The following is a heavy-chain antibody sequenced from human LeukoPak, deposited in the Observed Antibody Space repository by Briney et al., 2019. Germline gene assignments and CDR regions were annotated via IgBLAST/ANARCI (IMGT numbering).Heavy chain of an antibody. CDR2: ISSSGRTK. D-gene: IGHD1-26*01. CDR1: GFTFSSYE. J-gene: IGHJ4*02. Sequence: PGGSLRPSCAASGFTFSSYEMNWVRQAPGKGLEWVSYISSSGRTKYYADSVKGRFTISRDNAKNSLYLQMNSLRAEDTAVYYCARGKWEPLDYRGQGTLVTVSS. V-gene: IGHV3-48*03. CDR3: ARGKWEPLDY.